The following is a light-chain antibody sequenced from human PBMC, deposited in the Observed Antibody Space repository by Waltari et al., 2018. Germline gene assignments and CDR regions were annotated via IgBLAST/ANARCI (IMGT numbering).Light chain of an antibody. CDR2: AAS. V-gene: IGKV1-27*01. J-gene: IGKJ3*01. CDR3: QNYNNAPFT. Sequence: TCRASQGISDYVAWYQQKSGKGPKLLIYAASTLQSGVPSRFSGSGSGTDFTLTISSLQPEDVVTYYCQNYNNAPFTFGPGTKVDIK. CDR1: QGISDY.